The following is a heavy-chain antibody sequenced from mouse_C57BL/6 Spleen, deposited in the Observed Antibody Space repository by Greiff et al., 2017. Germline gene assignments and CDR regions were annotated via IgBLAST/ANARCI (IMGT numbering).Heavy chain of an antibody. V-gene: IGHV14-2*01. Sequence: DVHLVESGAELVKPGASVKLSCTASGFNIKDYYMHWVKQRTEQGLEWIGRIDPAEGDTKYAPKFQGKATITADTSANTAYLQLSSRTSEDTAVYYCAGSGGNYGGDDWGQGTTLTVSS. CDR3: AGSGGNYGGDD. J-gene: IGHJ2*01. CDR2: IDPAEGDT. CDR1: GFNIKDYY. D-gene: IGHD2-1*01.